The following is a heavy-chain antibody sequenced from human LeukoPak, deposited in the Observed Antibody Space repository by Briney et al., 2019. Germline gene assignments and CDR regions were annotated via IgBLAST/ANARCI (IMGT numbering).Heavy chain of an antibody. D-gene: IGHD7-27*01. CDR3: AKDRLGRFDY. CDR2: VSYSGSP. Sequence: SETLSLTCTVSGGSIRSSSYYWGWIRQPPGTGLEWLGSVSYSGSPYYNPSLKSRVTISIDTSKNQFSLRLTSVTAADTAVYYCAKDRLGRFDYWGQGTLVTVSS. V-gene: IGHV4-39*02. CDR1: GGSIRSSSYY. J-gene: IGHJ4*02.